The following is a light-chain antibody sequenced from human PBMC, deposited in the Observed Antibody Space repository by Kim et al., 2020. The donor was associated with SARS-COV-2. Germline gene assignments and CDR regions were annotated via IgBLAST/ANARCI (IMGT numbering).Light chain of an antibody. CDR1: SSDIGGYNY. CDR2: DVN. CDR3: SSYTATNTWV. J-gene: IGLJ3*02. V-gene: IGLV2-14*04. Sequence: GHSITISCPGSSSDIGGYNYVSWYQQYPGKAPKVIIYDVNKWPSGVSNRFSGSKSGNTASLTISGLQTEDEANYFCSSYTATNTWVFGGGTQLTVL.